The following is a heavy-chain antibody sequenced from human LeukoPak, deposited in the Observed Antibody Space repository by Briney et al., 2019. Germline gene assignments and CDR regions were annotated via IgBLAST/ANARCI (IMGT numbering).Heavy chain of an antibody. CDR2: IKTKTDGETI. CDR3: TTSYYDSSGFRA. Sequence: PGGSLRLSCAASGFTFRNYWMYWVRQAPGKGLEWVGRIKTKTDGETIDYAAPVKGRSTISRDDSKNMVYLLMNSLKTEDTAVYYCTTSYYDSSGFRAWGQGTLVTVSS. D-gene: IGHD3-22*01. J-gene: IGHJ4*02. V-gene: IGHV3-15*01. CDR1: GFTFRNYW.